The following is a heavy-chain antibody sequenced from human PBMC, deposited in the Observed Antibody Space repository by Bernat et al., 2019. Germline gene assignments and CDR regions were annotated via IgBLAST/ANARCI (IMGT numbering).Heavy chain of an antibody. D-gene: IGHD6-19*01. Sequence: QVQLVESGGGVVQPGRSLRLSCAASGFTFSSYAMHWVRQAPGKGLEWVAVISYDGSNKYYADSVKGQFTISRDNSKNTLYLQMNSLRAEDTAVYYCARPYSSGWEDAFDIWGQGTMVTVSS. J-gene: IGHJ3*02. CDR1: GFTFSSYA. CDR2: ISYDGSNK. V-gene: IGHV3-30-3*01. CDR3: ARPYSSGWEDAFDI.